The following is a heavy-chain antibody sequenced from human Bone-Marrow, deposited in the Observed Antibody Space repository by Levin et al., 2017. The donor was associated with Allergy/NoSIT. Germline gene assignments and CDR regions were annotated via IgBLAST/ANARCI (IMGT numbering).Heavy chain of an antibody. Sequence: PSETLSLTCTVSGASVHSDAYYWSWIRQHPEKGLEWIGYIFYSGSAFYNPSLKRRVSISVDTSKNRFSLQLNSVTAADTAVYYCARAGYSCDGGSCPRFDSWGQGTLVTVSS. CDR1: GASVHSDAYY. V-gene: IGHV4-31*03. CDR3: ARAGYSCDGGSCPRFDS. J-gene: IGHJ4*02. CDR2: IFYSGSA. D-gene: IGHD2-15*01.